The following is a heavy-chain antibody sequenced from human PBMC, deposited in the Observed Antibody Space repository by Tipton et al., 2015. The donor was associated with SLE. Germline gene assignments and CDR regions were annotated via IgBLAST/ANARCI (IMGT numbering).Heavy chain of an antibody. V-gene: IGHV4-31*03. CDR1: GGSISSNVYF. D-gene: IGHD3-10*01. CDR2: TYYSGST. CDR3: ARTSYGSGSPYYFNY. J-gene: IGHJ4*02. Sequence: TLSLTCTVSGGSISSNVYFWSWIRQHPGKGLEWIGYTYYSGSTYYNPSLKSRATISMDTSKNQFSLKLSSVTAADTAVYYCARTSYGSGSPYYFNYWGQGTLGTV.